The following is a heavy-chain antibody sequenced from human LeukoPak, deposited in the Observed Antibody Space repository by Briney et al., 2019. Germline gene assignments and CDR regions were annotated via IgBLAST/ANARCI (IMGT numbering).Heavy chain of an antibody. J-gene: IGHJ4*02. CDR2: VSISSGTI. CDR3: ARAMSTFGGVRNYFDS. V-gene: IGHV3-48*04. Sequence: PGGSLRLSCAASGFTFSGRNMNWVRQAPGKGLEWISFVSISSGTIYYADSVNGRFRISRDNAKGSLDLEMNSLRAEDTAVYYCARAMSTFGGVRNYFDSWGQGTLVTVSS. CDR1: GFTFSGRN. D-gene: IGHD3-16*01.